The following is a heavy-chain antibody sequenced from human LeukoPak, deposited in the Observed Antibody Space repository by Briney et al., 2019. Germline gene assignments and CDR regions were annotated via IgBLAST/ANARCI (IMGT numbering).Heavy chain of an antibody. Sequence: SGGSLRLSCAASGFTFNTYAMSWVRQAPGKGLEWVANIKQDGSEKYYVDSVKGRFTISRDNAKNSLYLQMNSLRAEDTAVYYCARGVIESDGIAPDYWGQGTLVTVSS. CDR3: ARGVIESDGIAPDY. D-gene: IGHD2-21*01. V-gene: IGHV3-7*01. CDR1: GFTFNTYA. J-gene: IGHJ4*02. CDR2: IKQDGSEK.